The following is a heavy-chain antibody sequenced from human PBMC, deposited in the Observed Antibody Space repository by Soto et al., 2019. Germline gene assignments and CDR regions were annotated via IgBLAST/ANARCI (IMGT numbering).Heavy chain of an antibody. V-gene: IGHV4-34*01. D-gene: IGHD2-2*01. Sequence: QVQLQQWGAGLLKPSETLSLTCAVYGGSFSGYYWSWIRQPPGKGLEWIGEINHSGSTNYNPSLKSRVTISVDTSKNQFSLKLSSVTAADTAVYYCALYCSSTSYPEDWFDPWGQGTLVTVSS. J-gene: IGHJ5*02. CDR3: ALYCSSTSYPEDWFDP. CDR1: GGSFSGYY. CDR2: INHSGST.